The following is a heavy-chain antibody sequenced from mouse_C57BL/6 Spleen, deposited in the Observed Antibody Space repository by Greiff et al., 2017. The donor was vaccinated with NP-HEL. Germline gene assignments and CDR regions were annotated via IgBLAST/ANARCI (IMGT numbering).Heavy chain of an antibody. CDR2: ISSGSSTI. D-gene: IGHD2-5*01. CDR3: AGSNSFAY. Sequence: VQLKESGGGLVKPGGSLKLSCAASGFTFSDYGMHWVRQAPEKGLEWVAYISSGSSTIYYADTVKGRFTISRDNAKNTLFLQMTSLRSEDTAMYYCAGSNSFAYWGQGTLVTVSA. J-gene: IGHJ3*01. V-gene: IGHV5-17*01. CDR1: GFTFSDYG.